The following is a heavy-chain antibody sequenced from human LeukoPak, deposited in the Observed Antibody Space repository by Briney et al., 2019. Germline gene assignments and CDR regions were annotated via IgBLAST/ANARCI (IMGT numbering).Heavy chain of an antibody. CDR3: AREYYYGSGNYYNRIDY. Sequence: ASVKVSCKASGYTFTGYYMHWVRQAPGQGLEWMGWINPNSGGTNYAQKFQGRVTMTRDTSISTAYMELSRLRSDDTAVYYCAREYYYGSGNYYNRIDYWGQGTLVTVSS. J-gene: IGHJ4*02. V-gene: IGHV1-2*02. CDR1: GYTFTGYY. CDR2: INPNSGGT. D-gene: IGHD3-10*01.